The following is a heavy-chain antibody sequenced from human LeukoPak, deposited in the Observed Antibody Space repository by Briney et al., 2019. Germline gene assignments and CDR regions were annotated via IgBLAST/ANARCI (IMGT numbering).Heavy chain of an antibody. J-gene: IGHJ4*02. CDR1: GYTFTGYY. Sequence: ASVKVSCKASGYTFTGYYMHWVRQAPGQGLEWMGWINPNSGGTNYAQKFQGRVTMTRDTSINTAYMELSRLRSDDTAVYYCARGPYCSSTSCYHSLFDYWGQGTLVTVSS. V-gene: IGHV1-2*02. CDR3: ARGPYCSSTSCYHSLFDY. CDR2: INPNSGGT. D-gene: IGHD2-2*01.